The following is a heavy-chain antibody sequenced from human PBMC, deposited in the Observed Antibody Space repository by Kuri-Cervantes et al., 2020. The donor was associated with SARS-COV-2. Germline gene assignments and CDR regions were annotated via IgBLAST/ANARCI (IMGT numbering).Heavy chain of an antibody. V-gene: IGHV1-8*01. CDR2: VKTNSGNT. Sequence: ASVKVSCKAPETTFPNYDINWVRQATGQGLEWIGMVKTNSGNTLYAQIFQGRVTMTMDTSTSTVYMELSSLTSEDTAIYYCYCAPKEGFDSWGQGTLVTVSS. CDR3: YCAPKEGFDS. D-gene: IGHD2-21*01. J-gene: IGHJ4*02. CDR1: ETTFPNYD.